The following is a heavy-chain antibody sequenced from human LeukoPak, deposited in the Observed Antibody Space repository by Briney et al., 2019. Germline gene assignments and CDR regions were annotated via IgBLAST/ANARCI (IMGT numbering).Heavy chain of an antibody. Sequence: SETLSLTCTVSGGSISSYYWSWIRQPPGKGLEWIGYIYYSGSTNYNPSLKSRVTISVDTSKNQFSLKLSSVTAADTAVYYCARGRVYYGSGSYHRFDYWGQGTLVTVSS. J-gene: IGHJ4*02. CDR2: IYYSGST. V-gene: IGHV4-59*01. CDR1: GGSISSYY. CDR3: ARGRVYYGSGSYHRFDY. D-gene: IGHD3-10*01.